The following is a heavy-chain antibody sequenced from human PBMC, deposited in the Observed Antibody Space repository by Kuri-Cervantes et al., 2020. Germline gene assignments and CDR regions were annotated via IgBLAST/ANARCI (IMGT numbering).Heavy chain of an antibody. CDR1: GFTFDDYA. CDR2: ITWNSGSI. CDR3: AGGQWLDAPFDY. V-gene: IGHV3-9*01. J-gene: IGHJ4*02. Sequence: SLKISCAVSGFTFDDYAMHWVRQAPGKGLEWVSGITWNSGSITYADSVKGRFTISRDNAKNSLYLQMNSLRAEDTAVYYCAGGQWLDAPFDYWGQGTLVTVSS. D-gene: IGHD6-19*01.